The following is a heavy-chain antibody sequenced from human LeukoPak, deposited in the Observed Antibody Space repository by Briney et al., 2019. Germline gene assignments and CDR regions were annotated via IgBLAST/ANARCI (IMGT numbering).Heavy chain of an antibody. D-gene: IGHD6-19*01. CDR1: GYTLTELS. V-gene: IGHV1-24*01. CDR2: FDPEDGET. Sequence: GASVKVSCKVSGYTLTELSMHWVRQAPGKGLEWMGGFDPEDGETIYAQKFQGRVTMTEDTSTDTAYMELSSLRSDDTAVYYCARGPYSSGWYTDYYYYYGMDVWGQGTTVTVSS. CDR3: ARGPYSSGWYTDYYYYYGMDV. J-gene: IGHJ6*02.